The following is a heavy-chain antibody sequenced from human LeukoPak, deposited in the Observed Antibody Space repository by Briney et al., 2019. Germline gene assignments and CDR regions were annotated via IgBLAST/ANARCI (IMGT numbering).Heavy chain of an antibody. D-gene: IGHD1-1*01. Sequence: PGGSLRLSCAASGFTFSSYAMHWVRQAPGKGLEYVSAISSNGGSTYYADSVKGRFTISRDNSKNTLYLQMGSLRAEDMAVYYCARGGRRTEYYFDYWGQGTLVTVSS. CDR3: ARGGRRTEYYFDY. CDR1: GFTFSSYA. CDR2: ISSNGGST. J-gene: IGHJ4*02. V-gene: IGHV3-64*02.